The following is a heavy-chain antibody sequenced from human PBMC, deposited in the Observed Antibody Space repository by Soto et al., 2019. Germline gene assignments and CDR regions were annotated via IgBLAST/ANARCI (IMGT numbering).Heavy chain of an antibody. J-gene: IGHJ6*02. CDR2: MSGSGGST. V-gene: IGHV3-23*01. Sequence: GSLRLSGAASGYTFSSYPMCSVRQAAGKGLEWASAMSGSGGSTYYADSVKCRFTITRDNSKKTLYLQMNSLRAEDTAVYYCAKDLEYSSSLGYYYGMDVWGQGTTVTVS. CDR3: AKDLEYSSSLGYYYGMDV. CDR1: GYTFSSYP. D-gene: IGHD6-6*01.